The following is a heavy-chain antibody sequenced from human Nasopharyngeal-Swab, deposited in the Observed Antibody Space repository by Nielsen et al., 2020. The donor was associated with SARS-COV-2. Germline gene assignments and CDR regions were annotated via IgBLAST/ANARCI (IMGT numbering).Heavy chain of an antibody. Sequence: GSLRLSCTVSGDSVSSGSYYWSWIRQPPGKGLEWIGYIYYSGSTNYNPSLKSRVTISVDTSKNQFSLKLSSVTAADTAVYYCARSSYYYGSGSWFDPWGQGTLVTVSS. CDR1: GDSVSSGSYY. CDR3: ARSSYYYGSGSWFDP. D-gene: IGHD3-10*01. V-gene: IGHV4-61*01. J-gene: IGHJ5*02. CDR2: IYYSGST.